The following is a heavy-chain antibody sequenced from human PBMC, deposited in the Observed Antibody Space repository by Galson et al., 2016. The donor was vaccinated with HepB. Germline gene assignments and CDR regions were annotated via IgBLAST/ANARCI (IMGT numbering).Heavy chain of an antibody. CDR3: ARDGPSVGLFDS. CDR2: ISYDGSNQ. Sequence: SLRLSCAASGLTFSSHVMHWVRQAPDRGLEWVAVISYDGSNQYYADSVKGRFTISRDNSGNTLYLQMTSLTAEDTAVYHCARDGPSVGLFDSWGQGTLVTVSS. V-gene: IGHV3-30*03. CDR1: GLTFSSHV. D-gene: IGHD1-26*01. J-gene: IGHJ4*02.